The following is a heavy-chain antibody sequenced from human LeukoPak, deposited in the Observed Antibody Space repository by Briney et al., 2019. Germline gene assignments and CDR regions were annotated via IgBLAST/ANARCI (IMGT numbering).Heavy chain of an antibody. CDR2: ISDSGI. V-gene: IGHV3-48*01. D-gene: IGHD4/OR15-4a*01. CDR3: AIIGCYRGVCDFDV. Sequence: GGSLRLSCATSGFTFTNYGMNWVRLAPGKGLEWVAYISDSGILYADSVKGRFTISRDTARRSLYLQMNSLRAEDTAAYYCAIIGCYRGVCDFDVWGQGTMVAISS. CDR1: GFTFTNYG. J-gene: IGHJ3*01.